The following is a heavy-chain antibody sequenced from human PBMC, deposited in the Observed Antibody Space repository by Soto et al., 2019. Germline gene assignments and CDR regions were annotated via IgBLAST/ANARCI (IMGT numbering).Heavy chain of an antibody. CDR1: VGSISSGHYY. J-gene: IGHJ4*02. D-gene: IGHD5-12*01. CDR3: ARATGGYDWGDY. CDR2: IYYSGST. V-gene: IGHV4-31*03. Sequence: QVQLQESGPGMVKPSQTLSLTCTVSVGSISSGHYYWSWIRQHPGKGLEWMGHIYYSGSTYYKWSLTSRLTISIDTSNNQFSLKLTSVTAAETAVYYCARATGGYDWGDYWGQGTLVTVSS.